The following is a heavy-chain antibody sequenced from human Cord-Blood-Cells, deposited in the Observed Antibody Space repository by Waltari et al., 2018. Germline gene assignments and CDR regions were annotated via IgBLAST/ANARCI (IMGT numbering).Heavy chain of an antibody. CDR1: GGSISSSSSY. CDR3: ASIAVAGLLFDY. J-gene: IGHJ4*02. Sequence: QLQLQESGPGLVKPSETLSLTCTVSGGSISSSSSYWGWIRQPPGKGLEWIGSIYYSGGTYYNPSLKSRVTISVDTSKNQFSLKLSSVTAADTAVYYCASIAVAGLLFDYWGQGTLVTVSS. D-gene: IGHD6-19*01. CDR2: IYYSGGT. V-gene: IGHV4-39*01.